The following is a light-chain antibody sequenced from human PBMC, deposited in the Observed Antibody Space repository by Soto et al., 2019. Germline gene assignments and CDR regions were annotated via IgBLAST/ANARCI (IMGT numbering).Light chain of an antibody. J-gene: IGLJ1*01. CDR3: SSYTTSNTRQIV. V-gene: IGLV2-14*03. CDR2: DVS. Sequence: QSVLKQPASVSGSPGQSITISCTGTSSDVGGYNYVSWYQHHPGKAPKLMIFDVSSRPSGVSNRFSGSKSGNTASLTISGLQPEDEADYYCSSYTTSNTRQIVFGTGTKVTVL. CDR1: SSDVGGYNY.